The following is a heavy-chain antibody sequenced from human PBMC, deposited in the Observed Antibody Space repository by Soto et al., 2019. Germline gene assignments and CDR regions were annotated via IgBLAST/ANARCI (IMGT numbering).Heavy chain of an antibody. Sequence: SETLSLTCTVSGGSISSSSYYWGWIRQPPGKGLEWIGSIYYSGSTYYNPSLKSRVTISVDTSKNQFSLKLSSVTAADTAVYYCARHYKTVDTAMFTREDYWGQGTMVTVYS. J-gene: IGHJ4*02. CDR2: IYYSGST. CDR1: GGSISSSSYY. CDR3: ARHYKTVDTAMFTREDY. V-gene: IGHV4-39*01. D-gene: IGHD5-18*01.